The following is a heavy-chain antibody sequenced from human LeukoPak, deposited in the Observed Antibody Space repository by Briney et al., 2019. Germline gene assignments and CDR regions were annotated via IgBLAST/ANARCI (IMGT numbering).Heavy chain of an antibody. Sequence: GGSLRLSCAASGFIFSHHGMHWLRQAPGKGLEWVAVIWSDATNRFYAESVKGRFTISRDNSQNTVFLQMNSLRVKDTAIYYRARDAQRGFDYSNSLKNWGHGTLVTVSS. CDR3: ARDAQRGFDYSNSLKN. D-gene: IGHD4-11*01. V-gene: IGHV3-33*01. CDR2: IWSDATNR. CDR1: GFIFSHHG. J-gene: IGHJ4*01.